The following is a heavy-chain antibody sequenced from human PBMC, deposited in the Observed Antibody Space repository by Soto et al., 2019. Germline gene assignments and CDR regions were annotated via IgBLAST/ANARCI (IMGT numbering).Heavy chain of an antibody. D-gene: IGHD3-9*01. CDR3: ARDYDILTGSITRY. J-gene: IGHJ4*02. V-gene: IGHV3-7*01. Sequence: PGGSLRLSCAASGFTFSSYWMSWVRQAPGKGLEWVANIKQDGSEKYYVDSVKGRFTISRDNAKNSLYLQMNSLRAEDTAVYYCARDYDILTGSITRYWGQGTLVTVSS. CDR2: IKQDGSEK. CDR1: GFTFSSYW.